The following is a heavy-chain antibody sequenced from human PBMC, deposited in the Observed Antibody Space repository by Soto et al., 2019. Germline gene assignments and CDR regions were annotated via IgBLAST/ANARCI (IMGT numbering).Heavy chain of an antibody. CDR1: GFTFNTYT. D-gene: IGHD2-2*01. Sequence: GGSLRLSCTATGFTFNTYTMNWVRQAPGNGLEWISYISPDGSMYYADSVKSRFTISRDNAKNSLYLQMNSLRDEDTAVYYCARDRDYAFDYWGQGTLVTVSS. J-gene: IGHJ4*02. V-gene: IGHV3-48*02. CDR2: ISPDGSM. CDR3: ARDRDYAFDY.